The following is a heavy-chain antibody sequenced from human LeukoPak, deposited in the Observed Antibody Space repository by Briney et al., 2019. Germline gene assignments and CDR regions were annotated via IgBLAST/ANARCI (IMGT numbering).Heavy chain of an antibody. CDR3: AREYSSSWYSWGILWYFQH. D-gene: IGHD6-13*01. CDR2: ISFDGSNK. V-gene: IGHV3-30-3*01. CDR1: GFTFSSYA. J-gene: IGHJ1*01. Sequence: GGSLRLSCAASGFTFSSYAMHWVRQAPGKGLEWVAVISFDGSNKYYADSVKGRFPISPDNSKNTPYLQMNSLRAQDTAVYYCAREYSSSWYSWGILWYFQHWGQGTLVTVSS.